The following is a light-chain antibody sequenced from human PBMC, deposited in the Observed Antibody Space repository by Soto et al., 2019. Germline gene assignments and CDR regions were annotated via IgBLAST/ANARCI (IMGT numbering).Light chain of an antibody. V-gene: IGKV1-39*01. CDR2: AAS. CDR1: QSISSY. Sequence: IRMTQSPSSLSASPGDRVTITCRASQSISSYLNWYQQKPGKAPKLLIYAASSLQSGVSSRFSGSGSGTDFTLTISSLQPEDFATYYCQQSYSTPPTFGQGTKVDIK. CDR3: QQSYSTPPT. J-gene: IGKJ1*01.